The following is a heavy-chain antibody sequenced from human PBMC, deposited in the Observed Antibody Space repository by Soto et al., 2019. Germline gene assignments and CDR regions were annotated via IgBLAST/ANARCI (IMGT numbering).Heavy chain of an antibody. CDR1: GYTFISYY. Sequence: QVQLVQSGAELKEPGASVKVSCRASGYTFISYYIHWVRQAPGHGLEWMGIINPNTGSASYAQNFQGRVAVTRDTSTSTVYLELSSLGSEDTAVYYCGRDPNFSLTFHYYGMDVWGQGTSVTVS. CDR2: INPNTGSA. J-gene: IGHJ6*02. CDR3: GRDPNFSLTFHYYGMDV. V-gene: IGHV1-46*01. D-gene: IGHD3-3*02.